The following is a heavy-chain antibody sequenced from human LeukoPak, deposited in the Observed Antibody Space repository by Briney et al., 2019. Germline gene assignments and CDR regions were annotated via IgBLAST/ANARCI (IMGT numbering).Heavy chain of an antibody. Sequence: PETLSLTCTVSGGSISSSSYYWGWMRQPPGKGLEWIGSIYYSGSTYYNPSLKSRVTISVATSKNQFSLKLSSVTAADTAVYYCARRLSGWSLNWFDPWGQGTLVTVS. CDR3: ARRLSGWSLNWFDP. J-gene: IGHJ5*02. CDR2: IYYSGST. CDR1: GGSISSSSYY. D-gene: IGHD6-19*01. V-gene: IGHV4-39*01.